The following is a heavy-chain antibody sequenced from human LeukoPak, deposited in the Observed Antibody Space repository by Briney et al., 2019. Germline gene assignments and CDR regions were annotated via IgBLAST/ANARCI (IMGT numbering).Heavy chain of an antibody. J-gene: IGHJ3*02. CDR1: GFTFSSYS. CDR3: ARVGRNDCGDPWAFDI. Sequence: GGSLRLSCAASGFTFSSYSMNWVRQAPGKGLEWVSSISSSSSYIYYADSVKGRFTISRDNAKNSLYLQMNSLRAEDTAVYYCARVGRNDCGDPWAFDIWGQGTMVTVSS. D-gene: IGHD4-17*01. V-gene: IGHV3-21*01. CDR2: ISSSSSYI.